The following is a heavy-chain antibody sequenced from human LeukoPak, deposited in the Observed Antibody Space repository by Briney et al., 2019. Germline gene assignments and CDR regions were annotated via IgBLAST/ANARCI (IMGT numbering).Heavy chain of an antibody. CDR1: EFTFSDYN. CDR2: ISPSSSST. CDR3: ARLRYGDYGYFDY. V-gene: IGHV3-11*03. J-gene: IGHJ4*02. Sequence: GGSLRLSCAASEFTFSDYNMSWIRLAPGKGLEWVSYISPSSSSTSYAYSVKGRFTISRDNAKNSLFLQMSGLRADDTAVYFCARLRYGDYGYFDYWGQGTLVTVSS. D-gene: IGHD4-17*01.